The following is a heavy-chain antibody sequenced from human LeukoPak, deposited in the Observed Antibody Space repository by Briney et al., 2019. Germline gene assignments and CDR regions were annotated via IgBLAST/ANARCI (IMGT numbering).Heavy chain of an antibody. CDR1: GYTFTGYY. CDR2: INPNSGGT. CDR3: AREVRYGDCDY. Sequence: ASVKVSCKASGYTFTGYYMHWVRQAPAPGLEWMGRINPNSGGTNYAQKFQGRVTMTRETSISTAYMELRRLRSDDTAVYYCAREVRYGDCDYWGQGTLVSVSS. D-gene: IGHD4-17*01. J-gene: IGHJ4*02. V-gene: IGHV1-2*06.